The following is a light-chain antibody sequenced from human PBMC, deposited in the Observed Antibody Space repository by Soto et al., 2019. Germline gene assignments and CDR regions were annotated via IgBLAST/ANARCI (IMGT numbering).Light chain of an antibody. CDR3: QQYDNLPLT. V-gene: IGKV1-33*01. Sequence: DIQMTQSPSSLSASVGDRVTITCQASQDITNYLNWYQQKPGKAPKLLIYDASNLETGVPSRFSGSGSGTDFTLTISSLQPEDIATYYCQQYDNLPLTFGPGTKLDIK. CDR1: QDITNY. J-gene: IGKJ3*01. CDR2: DAS.